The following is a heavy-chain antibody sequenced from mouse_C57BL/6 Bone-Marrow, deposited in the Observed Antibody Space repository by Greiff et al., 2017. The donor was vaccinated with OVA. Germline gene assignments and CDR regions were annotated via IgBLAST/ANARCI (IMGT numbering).Heavy chain of an antibody. Sequence: EVKLMESGGGLVQPGGSLKLSCAASGFTFSDYGMAWVRQAPRKGPEWVAFISNLAYSIYYADTVTGRFTISRENAKNTLYLEMSSLRSEDTAMYYCARLYYGSSSAWFAYWGQGTLVTVSA. J-gene: IGHJ3*01. CDR3: ARLYYGSSSAWFAY. V-gene: IGHV5-15*01. D-gene: IGHD1-1*01. CDR2: ISNLAYSI. CDR1: GFTFSDYG.